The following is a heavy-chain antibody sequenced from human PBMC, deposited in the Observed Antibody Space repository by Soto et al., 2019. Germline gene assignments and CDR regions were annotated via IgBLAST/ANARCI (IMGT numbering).Heavy chain of an antibody. J-gene: IGHJ6*02. CDR2: INHSGST. Sequence: SETLSLTCAVYGGSFSGYYRSWIRQPPGKGLEWIGEINHSGSTNYNPSLKSRVTISVDTSKNQFSLKLSSVTAADTAVYYCARYVSYGYYYYYGMDVWGQGTTVTVSS. D-gene: IGHD1-26*01. V-gene: IGHV4-34*01. CDR1: GGSFSGYY. CDR3: ARYVSYGYYYYYGMDV.